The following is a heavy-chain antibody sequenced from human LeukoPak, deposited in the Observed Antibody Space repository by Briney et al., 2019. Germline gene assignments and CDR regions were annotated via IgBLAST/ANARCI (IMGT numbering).Heavy chain of an antibody. J-gene: IGHJ4*02. V-gene: IGHV4-4*09. D-gene: IGHD7-27*01. CDR2: IYTSGST. Sequence: SETLSLTCTVSGGSISSYYWSWLRQPPGKGLEWIGYIYTSGSTNCNPSLKSRVTISVDTSKNQFSLKLSSVTAADTAVYYCARRDGPTGYFDYWGQGTLVTVSS. CDR1: GGSISSYY. CDR3: ARRDGPTGYFDY.